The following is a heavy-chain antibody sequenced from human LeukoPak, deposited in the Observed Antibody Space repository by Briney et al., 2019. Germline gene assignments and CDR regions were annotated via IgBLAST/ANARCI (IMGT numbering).Heavy chain of an antibody. J-gene: IGHJ6*03. CDR1: GFTFSSYW. Sequence: PGGSLRLSCAASGFTFSSYWMSWVRQAPGKGLEWVANIKQDGSEKYYVDSVKGRFTISGDNAKNSLYLQMNSLRAEDTAVYYCAGEFARVTPPYYYYYMDVWGKGTTVTVSS. CDR3: AGEFARVTPPYYYYYMDV. CDR2: IKQDGSEK. V-gene: IGHV3-7*01. D-gene: IGHD4-11*01.